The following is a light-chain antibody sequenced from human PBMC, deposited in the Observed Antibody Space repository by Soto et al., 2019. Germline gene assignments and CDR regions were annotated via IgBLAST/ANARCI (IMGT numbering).Light chain of an antibody. V-gene: IGLV1-47*01. CDR3: AAWDDSLSGRV. J-gene: IGLJ2*01. CDR2: RNN. CDR1: SSNIGSNY. Sequence: QSVLTRPPSASGTPGQRVTISCSGSSSNIGSNYVYWYQQLPGTAPKLLIYRNNQRPSGVPDRFSGSKSGPSASLAISGLRSEDEADYYCAAWDDSLSGRVFGGGTKVTVL.